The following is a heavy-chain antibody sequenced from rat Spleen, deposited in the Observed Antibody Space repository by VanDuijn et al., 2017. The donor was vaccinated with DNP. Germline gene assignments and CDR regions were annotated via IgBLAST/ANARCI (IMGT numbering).Heavy chain of an antibody. V-gene: IGHV5-25*01. CDR2: ISPSGANI. Sequence: EVQLVESGGGLVQPGRSLKLSCAASGFTFRDYYMAWVRQAPTRGLEWVASISPSGANIYYRDSVRGRFTISRDNARNTLYLQMNSLRSEDTATYYCATHPRGVPFDYWGQGVMVTVSS. CDR3: ATHPRGVPFDY. D-gene: IGHD1-4*01. CDR1: GFTFRDYY. J-gene: IGHJ2*01.